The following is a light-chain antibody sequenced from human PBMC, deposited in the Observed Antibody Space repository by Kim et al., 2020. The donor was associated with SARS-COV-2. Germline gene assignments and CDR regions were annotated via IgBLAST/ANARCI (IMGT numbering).Light chain of an antibody. CDR3: SSYAGSNNYV. V-gene: IGLV2-8*01. CDR1: SSAVGGYNF. CDR2: EVS. Sequence: GQSVTFSSTGTSSAVGGYNFVSWDQQHPGKAPKLMIYEVSERPSGVPDRFSGSKSGNTASLTVSGLQAEDEADYYCSSYAGSNNYVFGTGTKVTVL. J-gene: IGLJ1*01.